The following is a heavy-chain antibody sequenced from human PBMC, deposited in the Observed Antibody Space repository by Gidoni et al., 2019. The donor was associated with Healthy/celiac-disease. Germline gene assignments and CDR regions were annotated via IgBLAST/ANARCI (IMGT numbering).Heavy chain of an antibody. CDR1: GYTFTSYD. CDR3: ASPLSGYCSGGSCYRPRYYGMDV. D-gene: IGHD2-15*01. V-gene: IGHV1-8*01. J-gene: IGHJ6*02. CDR2: MNPNSGNT. Sequence: QVQLVQSGAEVKKPGASVKVSCMASGYTFTSYDINWVRQATGQGLEWMGWMNPNSGNTGYAQKFQGRVTMTRNTSISTAYMELSSLRSEDTAVYYCASPLSGYCSGGSCYRPRYYGMDVWGQGTTVTVSS.